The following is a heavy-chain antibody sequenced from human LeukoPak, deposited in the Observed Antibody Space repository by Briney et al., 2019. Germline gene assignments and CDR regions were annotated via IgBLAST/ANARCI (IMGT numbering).Heavy chain of an antibody. Sequence: PGGSLRLSCTTSGFTVDDYSMNWVRQAPGKGLEWVSSISSSSSYIYYADSVKGRFTISRDNAKNSLYLQMNSLRAEDTAVYYCAKGYYGSGTYGWFDPWGQGTLVTVSS. CDR1: GFTVDDYS. V-gene: IGHV3-21*04. CDR3: AKGYYGSGTYGWFDP. J-gene: IGHJ5*02. CDR2: ISSSSSYI. D-gene: IGHD3-10*01.